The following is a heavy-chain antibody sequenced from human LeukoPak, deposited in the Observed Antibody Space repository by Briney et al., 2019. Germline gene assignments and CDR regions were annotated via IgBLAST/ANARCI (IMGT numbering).Heavy chain of an antibody. CDR1: GLTFSNFA. D-gene: IGHD6-13*01. J-gene: IGHJ5*02. V-gene: IGHV3-23*01. CDR3: SKGAAAGRVDWFDP. Sequence: PGGSLRLSCAASGLTFSNFAMSWVRQAPGTGLQWVSNITGYGATLYAESVRGRFTIFRETSMNTLFLQMKSMGAEDTTVFYCSKGAAAGRVDWFDPWGQGTRIPVSS. CDR2: ITGYGAT.